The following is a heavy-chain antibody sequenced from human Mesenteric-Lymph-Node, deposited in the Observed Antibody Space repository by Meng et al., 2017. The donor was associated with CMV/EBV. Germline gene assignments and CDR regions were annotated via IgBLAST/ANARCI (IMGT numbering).Heavy chain of an antibody. D-gene: IGHD2-2*01. CDR2: INPKSGDN. Sequence: ASVKVSCKASGYTFTDYYIHWVRQAPGQGLEWMGWINPKSGDNEFAQRFQGRVTVTSDTSISTAYMELSRLSSDDTSVYYCARAPLVPPAMNYYGMDVWGRGATVTVSS. CDR1: GYTFTDYY. J-gene: IGHJ6*02. CDR3: ARAPLVPPAMNYYGMDV. V-gene: IGHV1-2*02.